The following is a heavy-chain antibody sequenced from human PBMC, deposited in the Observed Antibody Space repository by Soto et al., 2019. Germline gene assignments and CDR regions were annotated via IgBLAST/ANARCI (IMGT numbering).Heavy chain of an antibody. CDR3: ARQGKKYIVVEYYFDY. V-gene: IGHV4-39*01. CDR1: GGSISSSSYY. J-gene: IGHJ4*02. D-gene: IGHD2-2*01. Sequence: SETLSLTCTVSGGSISSSSYYWGWIRQPPGKGLEWIGSIYYSGSTYYNPSLKIRVTISVDTSKNQFSLKLSSVTAADTAVYYCARQGKKYIVVEYYFDYWGQGTLVTVSS. CDR2: IYYSGST.